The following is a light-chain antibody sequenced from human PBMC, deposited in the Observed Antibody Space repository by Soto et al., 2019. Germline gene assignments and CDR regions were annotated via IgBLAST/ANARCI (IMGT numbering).Light chain of an antibody. J-gene: IGKJ1*01. Sequence: EIVMTKSPATLSVSPGERATISCRASQSVSSNLAWYHQQPGQAPRLLIYDASTRATGIPARFRGSGSWTDFTLTIISLLSADVAVYYCQQYNNWPPWTFAQGTKVDIK. CDR3: QQYNNWPPWT. V-gene: IGKV3-15*01. CDR1: QSVSSN. CDR2: DAS.